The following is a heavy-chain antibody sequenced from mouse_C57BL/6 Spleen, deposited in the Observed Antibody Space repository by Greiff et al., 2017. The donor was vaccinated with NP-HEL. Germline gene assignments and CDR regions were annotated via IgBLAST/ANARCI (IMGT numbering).Heavy chain of an antibody. V-gene: IGHV2-5*01. Sequence: QVPLKESGPGLVQPSQSLSITCTVSGFSLTSYGVHWVRQSPGKGLEWLGVIWRGGSTDYNAAFMSRLSITKDNSKSQVFFKMNSLQADDTAIYYCAKGDGSSYGYFDVWGTGTTVTVSS. J-gene: IGHJ1*03. D-gene: IGHD1-1*01. CDR1: GFSLTSYG. CDR3: AKGDGSSYGYFDV. CDR2: IWRGGST.